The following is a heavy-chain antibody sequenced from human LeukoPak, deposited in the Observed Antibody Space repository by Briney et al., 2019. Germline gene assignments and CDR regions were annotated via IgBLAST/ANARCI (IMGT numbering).Heavy chain of an antibody. CDR2: INPNSGGT. Sequence: ASVKVSCKASGYTFTGYYMYWVRQAPGQGLEWMGWINPNSGGTNYAQKFQGRVTMTRDTSISTAYMELSRLRSDDTAVYYCASRTLGLLRKGGPMDVWGKGTTVTVSS. CDR3: ASRTLGLLRKGGPMDV. J-gene: IGHJ6*03. D-gene: IGHD3-16*01. V-gene: IGHV1-2*02. CDR1: GYTFTGYY.